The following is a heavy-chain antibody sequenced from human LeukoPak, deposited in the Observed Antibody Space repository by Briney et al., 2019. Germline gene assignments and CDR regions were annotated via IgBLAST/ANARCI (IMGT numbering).Heavy chain of an antibody. Sequence: PGRSLRLSFVASGFPFYHYAMHWVRPAPGKGLEWVSGIYWNSGTIAYADSVKGRFTISSDNAKNSLYLQMNSLRAEDTALYYCVKELKQWLGAIDYWGQGTRVTVSS. V-gene: IGHV3-9*01. CDR1: GFPFYHYA. CDR2: IYWNSGTI. CDR3: VKELKQWLGAIDY. J-gene: IGHJ4*02. D-gene: IGHD6-19*01.